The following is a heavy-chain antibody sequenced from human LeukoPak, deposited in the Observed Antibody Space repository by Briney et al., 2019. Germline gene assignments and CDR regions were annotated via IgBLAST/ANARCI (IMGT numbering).Heavy chain of an antibody. CDR2: IYSGGST. V-gene: IGHV3-53*01. CDR1: GFTVSSNY. CDR3: ARDRSGDAFDI. Sequence: GGSLRLSCAASGFTVSSNYMSWVRQAPGKGLEWVSVIYSGGSTYYADSVKGRFTISRDNSKNTLYLQMNSLRAEDTAVYYCARDRSGDAFDIWGQGTMVTVSS. J-gene: IGHJ3*02.